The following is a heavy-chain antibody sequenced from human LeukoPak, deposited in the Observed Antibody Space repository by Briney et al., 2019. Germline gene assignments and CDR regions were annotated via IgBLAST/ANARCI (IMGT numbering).Heavy chain of an antibody. CDR2: ISGSGGST. D-gene: IGHD4-23*01. J-gene: IGHJ4*02. Sequence: GGSLRLSCAASGFTFSSYAMSWVRQPPGKGLEWVSAISGSGGSTYYADSVKGRFTISRDNSKDTLYLQMNSLRAEDTAIYYCAKDYGGNAGYFDYWGQGTLVTVSS. V-gene: IGHV3-23*01. CDR1: GFTFSSYA. CDR3: AKDYGGNAGYFDY.